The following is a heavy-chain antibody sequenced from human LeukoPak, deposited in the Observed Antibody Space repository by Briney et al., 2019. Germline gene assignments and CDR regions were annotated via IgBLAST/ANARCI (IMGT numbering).Heavy chain of an antibody. CDR3: ARRLYSYGYRGSIAFDI. D-gene: IGHD5-18*01. Sequence: SSETLSLTCTVSGGSISSYYWSWIRQPPGKGLEWIGYIHYSGSTNYNPSLKSRVTISVDTSKNQFSLKLSSVTAADTAVYYCARRLYSYGYRGSIAFDIWGQGTMVTVSS. CDR2: IHYSGST. V-gene: IGHV4-59*08. CDR1: GGSISSYY. J-gene: IGHJ3*02.